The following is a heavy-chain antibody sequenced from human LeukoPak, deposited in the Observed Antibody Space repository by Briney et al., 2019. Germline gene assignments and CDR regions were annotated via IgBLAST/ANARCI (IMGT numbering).Heavy chain of an antibody. CDR1: GFTFSNYC. CDR3: ARDEDSSVVVVAATPTLGY. V-gene: IGHV3-7*05. J-gene: IGHJ4*02. Sequence: PGESLRLSCAASGFTFSNYCMSWVRQAPGKGLEWVGNINEDGSVKYYVDSVKGRFTISRDNAKNSLYLQMNSLRAEDTAVYYCARDEDSSVVVVAATPTLGYWGQGTLVTVSS. D-gene: IGHD2-15*01. CDR2: INEDGSVK.